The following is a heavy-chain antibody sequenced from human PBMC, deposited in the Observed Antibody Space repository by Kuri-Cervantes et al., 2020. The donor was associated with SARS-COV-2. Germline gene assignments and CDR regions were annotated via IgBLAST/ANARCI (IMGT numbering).Heavy chain of an antibody. D-gene: IGHD2/OR15-2a*01. J-gene: IGHJ4*02. CDR2: INHSGST. Sequence: SETLSLTCAVYGGSFSGYYWSWIRQPPRKGLEWIGEINHSGSTNYNPSLKSRVTISVDTSKNQFSLKLSSVTAADTAVYYCARAVKRFDYWGQGTLVTVSS. CDR3: ARAVKRFDY. CDR1: GGSFSGYY. V-gene: IGHV4-34*01.